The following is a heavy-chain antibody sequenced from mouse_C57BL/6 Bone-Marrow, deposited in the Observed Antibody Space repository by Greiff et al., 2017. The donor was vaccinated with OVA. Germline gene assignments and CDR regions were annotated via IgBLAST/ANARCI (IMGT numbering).Heavy chain of an antibody. Sequence: DVKLVESGGGLVQPGGSMKLSCVASGFTFSNYWMNWVRQSPEKGLEWVAQIRLKSDNYATHYAESVKGRFTISRDDSKSSVYLQMNNLRAEDTGIYYCTGGTVVAPYAMDYWGQGTSVTVSS. CDR2: IRLKSDNYAT. CDR3: TGGTVVAPYAMDY. V-gene: IGHV6-3*01. CDR1: GFTFSNYW. J-gene: IGHJ4*01. D-gene: IGHD1-1*01.